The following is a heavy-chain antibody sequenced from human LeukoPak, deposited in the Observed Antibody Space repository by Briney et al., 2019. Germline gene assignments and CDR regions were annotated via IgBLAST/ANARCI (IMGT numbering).Heavy chain of an antibody. CDR2: IIPILGIA. V-gene: IGHV1-69*04. CDR1: GGTFSSYA. CDR3: ASGDYYGSGSYYNLYGMDV. D-gene: IGHD3-10*01. J-gene: IGHJ6*02. Sequence: ASVKVSCKASGGTFSSYAISWVRQAPGQGLEWMGRIIPILGIANYAQKFQGRVTITADKSTSTAYMELSSLRSEDTAVYYCASGDYYGSGSYYNLYGMDVWGQGTTVTVSS.